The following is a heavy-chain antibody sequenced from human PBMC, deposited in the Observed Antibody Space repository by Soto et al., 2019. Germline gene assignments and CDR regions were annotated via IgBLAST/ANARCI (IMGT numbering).Heavy chain of an antibody. V-gene: IGHV3-23*01. CDR1: GFTFNSCA. J-gene: IGHJ6*03. D-gene: IGHD3-10*01. Sequence: GGSLRLSCAASGFTFNSCALSWVRQAPGKGLEWVSVISGSGGTTYYADSVKGRCTISRDNSKNTLYLQMNSLRAEDTAVYYCAKEVQPYYYYYMDVWGKGTTVTVSS. CDR3: AKEVQPYYYYYMDV. CDR2: ISGSGGTT.